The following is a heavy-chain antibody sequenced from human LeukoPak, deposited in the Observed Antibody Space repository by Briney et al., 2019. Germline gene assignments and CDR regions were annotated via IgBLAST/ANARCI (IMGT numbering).Heavy chain of an antibody. Sequence: GGSLRLSCAASGFTLSDYYMSWIRQAPGKGLEWVSYSSSSGSTIYYADSVKGRFAISRDNAKNSLYLQMNSLRAEGTAVYYCARRRDFTDYWGQGTLVTVSS. CDR2: SSSSGSTI. J-gene: IGHJ4*02. CDR3: ARRRDFTDY. V-gene: IGHV3-11*01. CDR1: GFTLSDYY. D-gene: IGHD3/OR15-3a*01.